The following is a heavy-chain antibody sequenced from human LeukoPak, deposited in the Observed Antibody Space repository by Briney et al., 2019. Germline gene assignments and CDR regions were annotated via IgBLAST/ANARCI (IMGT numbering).Heavy chain of an antibody. CDR2: IYYSGST. CDR1: GGSISSGGYY. Sequence: PSQTLSLTCTVSGGSISSGGYYWSWIRQHPGKGLEWIGYIYYSGSTYYNPSLENRVTMSVDTSKNQFSLKLNSVTAADTAVYYCARHLPTTRRSFDYWGQGTLVIVSS. V-gene: IGHV4-31*03. J-gene: IGHJ4*02. D-gene: IGHD4-11*01. CDR3: ARHLPTTRRSFDY.